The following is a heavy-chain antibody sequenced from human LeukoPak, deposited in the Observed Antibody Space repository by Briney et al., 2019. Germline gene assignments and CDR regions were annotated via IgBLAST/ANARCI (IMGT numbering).Heavy chain of an antibody. D-gene: IGHD2-2*01. CDR3: ARDLDCSSTSCYGMNYGMDV. CDR2: ISSSSSYT. Sequence: PGGSLRLSCAASGFTFSDYYMSGIRQGPGKGLEWGSYISSSSSYTNYADSVKGRFTISRDNAKNSLYLQMNSLRAEDTAVYYCARDLDCSSTSCYGMNYGMDVWGKGTTVTVSS. V-gene: IGHV3-11*06. CDR1: GFTFSDYY. J-gene: IGHJ6*04.